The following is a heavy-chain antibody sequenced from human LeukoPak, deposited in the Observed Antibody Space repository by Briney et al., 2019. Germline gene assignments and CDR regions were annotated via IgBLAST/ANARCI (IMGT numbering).Heavy chain of an antibody. D-gene: IGHD3-9*01. Sequence: GGSLRLSCAASGFTFSSYAMSWVRQAPGKGLEWVSAISGSGGSTYYADSVKGRFTISRGNSKNTLYLQMNSLRAEDTAVYYCAKGLTQVEYFDWLLSLDYWGQGTLVTVSS. J-gene: IGHJ4*02. CDR3: AKGLTQVEYFDWLLSLDY. CDR1: GFTFSSYA. V-gene: IGHV3-23*01. CDR2: ISGSGGST.